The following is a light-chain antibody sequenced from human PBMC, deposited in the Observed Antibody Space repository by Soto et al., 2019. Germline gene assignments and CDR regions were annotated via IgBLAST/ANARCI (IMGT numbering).Light chain of an antibody. V-gene: IGKV1-6*02. J-gene: IGKJ1*01. CDR2: AAS. Sequence: ASQMTQSPSSMSESVGERENVTCRASQGISNYLAWYQQKPGKAPRVLINAASTLQTGVPSRFSGSGSGTDFTLTISSLQPEDFATYYCLQYYTYPLTFGQGTKVDI. CDR3: LQYYTYPLT. CDR1: QGISNY.